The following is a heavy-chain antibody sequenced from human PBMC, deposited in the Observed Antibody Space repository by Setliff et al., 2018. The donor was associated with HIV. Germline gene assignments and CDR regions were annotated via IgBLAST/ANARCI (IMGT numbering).Heavy chain of an antibody. Sequence: SETLSLTCAVYGGSFSDYYWSWIRQSPGKGLEWIGYVYYTGTTSLNPSVKTQVSMSVDTSKKHFSMRLTSVTSADTAIYYCARADYESGSYFFDYWGQGTLVTVSS. J-gene: IGHJ4*02. D-gene: IGHD3-22*01. CDR2: VYYTGTT. V-gene: IGHV4-59*01. CDR1: GGSFSDYY. CDR3: ARADYESGSYFFDY.